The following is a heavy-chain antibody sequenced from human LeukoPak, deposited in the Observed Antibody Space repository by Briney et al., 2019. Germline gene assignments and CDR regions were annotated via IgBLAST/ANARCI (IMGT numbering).Heavy chain of an antibody. J-gene: IGHJ6*03. CDR3: ARRWNYGRNYYIDV. V-gene: IGHV4-34*01. Sequence: SETLSLTCAVYGGSFSNYYWTWIRQTPGKGLEWLGEINDRGRANYNPSLMSRVTVSVDTSKNQFSLRLTSVTATDTAIYYCARRWNYGRNYYIDVWGKGATVSVSS. D-gene: IGHD1-7*01. CDR1: GGSFSNYY. CDR2: INDRGRA.